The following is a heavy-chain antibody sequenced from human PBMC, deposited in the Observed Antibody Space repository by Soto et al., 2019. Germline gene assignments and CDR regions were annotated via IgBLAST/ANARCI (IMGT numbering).Heavy chain of an antibody. CDR2: ISSSSSYI. CDR3: ARGLYDFWSGYYGWFDP. CDR1: GFTFSSYS. V-gene: IGHV3-21*01. J-gene: IGHJ5*02. D-gene: IGHD3-3*01. Sequence: GGSLRLSCAASGFTFSSYSMNWVRQAPGKGLEWVSSISSSSSYIYYADSVKGRFTISRDNAKNSLYPQMNSLRAEDTAVYYCARGLYDFWSGYYGWFDPWGQGTLVTVSS.